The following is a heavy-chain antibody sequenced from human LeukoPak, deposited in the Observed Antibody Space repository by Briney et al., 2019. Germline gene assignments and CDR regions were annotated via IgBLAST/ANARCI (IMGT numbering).Heavy chain of an antibody. D-gene: IGHD4-23*01. Sequence: ASVKVSCKASGYTFTGYYMHWVRQAPGQGLEWMGWMNANSGGTNYAQTFQGRVTMARDTSISTAYMELSWLRSDDTAVYYCARDNSPPSVYYYGMDVWGQGTTVTVSS. CDR2: MNANSGGT. CDR3: ARDNSPPSVYYYGMDV. CDR1: GYTFTGYY. V-gene: IGHV1-2*02. J-gene: IGHJ6*02.